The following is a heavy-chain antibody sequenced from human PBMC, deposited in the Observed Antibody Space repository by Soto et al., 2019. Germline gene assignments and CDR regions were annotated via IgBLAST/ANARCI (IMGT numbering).Heavy chain of an antibody. CDR3: AREDSIIIPAVSDF. CDR1: GFAFNNYG. D-gene: IGHD2-2*01. Sequence: PVGSLRLSCTVSGFAFNNYGINWVRQAPGKGLEWVPSISKSDYTYYSDSVKGRFAISRDNAKSSVSLQMNTLRVEDTAVYYCAREDSIIIPAVSDFWGQGTLVTVSS. V-gene: IGHV3-21*01. J-gene: IGHJ4*02. CDR2: ISKSDYT.